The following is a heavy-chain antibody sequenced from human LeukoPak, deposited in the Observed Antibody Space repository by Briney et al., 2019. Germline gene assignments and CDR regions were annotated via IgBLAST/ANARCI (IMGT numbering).Heavy chain of an antibody. V-gene: IGHV4-61*02. D-gene: IGHD1-7*01. Sequence: SETLSLTCTVSGGSISSGSYYWSWIRQPAGKGLEWIGRIYTSGSTNYNPSLKSRVTISVDTSKNQFSLKLSSVTAADTAVYYCARSYKWNYAINYWGQGTLVTVSS. CDR3: ARSYKWNYAINY. J-gene: IGHJ4*02. CDR1: GGSISSGSYY. CDR2: IYTSGST.